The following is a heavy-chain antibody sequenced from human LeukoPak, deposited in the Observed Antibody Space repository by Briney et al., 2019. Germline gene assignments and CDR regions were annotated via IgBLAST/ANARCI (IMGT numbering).Heavy chain of an antibody. D-gene: IGHD3-10*02. Sequence: GGSLRLSCAASGFTFSSYSMNWVRQAPGKGLEWVSYISSSGSTIYYADSVKGRFTISRDNAKNSLYLQMNSLRAEDTAVYYCAQLGITMIGGVWGKGTTVTISS. CDR1: GFTFSSYS. V-gene: IGHV3-48*04. CDR3: AQLGITMIGGV. J-gene: IGHJ6*04. CDR2: ISSSGSTI.